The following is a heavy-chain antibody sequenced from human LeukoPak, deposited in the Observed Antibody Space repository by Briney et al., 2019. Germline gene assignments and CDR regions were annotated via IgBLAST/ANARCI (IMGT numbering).Heavy chain of an antibody. D-gene: IGHD3-10*01. Sequence: SGPTLVKPXQTLTLTCTFSGFSLSTSGVGVGWIRQPPGKALEWLAIIYWDDDKRYSPSLKSRLTISKDTSKNQVVLTMTNMDPVDTATYYCAHRSRMVPFDYWGRGTLVTVSS. J-gene: IGHJ4*02. V-gene: IGHV2-5*02. CDR2: IYWDDDK. CDR1: GFSLSTSGVG. CDR3: AHRSRMVPFDY.